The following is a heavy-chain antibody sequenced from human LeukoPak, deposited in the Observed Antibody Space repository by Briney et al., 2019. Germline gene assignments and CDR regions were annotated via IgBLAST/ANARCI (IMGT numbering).Heavy chain of an antibody. CDR3: AKGGYSGHEFDF. CDR2: IDTDGSST. D-gene: IGHD5-12*01. J-gene: IGHJ5*01. V-gene: IGHV3-74*01. Sequence: PGGSLRLSCAASGFTFSSYWMHWVRQAPGKGLVWVSRIDTDGSSTIYADSVKGRFTISRDTSKNTLYLQMNSLTVEDTAVYYCAKGGYSGHEFDFWGQGALVTVSS. CDR1: GFTFSSYW.